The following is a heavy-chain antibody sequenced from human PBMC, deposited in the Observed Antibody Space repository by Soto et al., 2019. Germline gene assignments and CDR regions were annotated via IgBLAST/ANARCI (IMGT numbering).Heavy chain of an antibody. V-gene: IGHV1-18*01. CDR2: ISANTGHT. CDR3: ARDHSSGWYGWLGY. Sequence: QVQLVQSGAEVKSPGASVKVSCKASGYSFTNYGISWVRLAPGQGLEWMGWISANTGHTNYVRKVQGRVTMTTDTSTSTAYMELRSLRSDDTAIYYCARDHSSGWYGWLGYWGQGTLVTVSS. J-gene: IGHJ4*02. CDR1: GYSFTNYG. D-gene: IGHD6-19*01.